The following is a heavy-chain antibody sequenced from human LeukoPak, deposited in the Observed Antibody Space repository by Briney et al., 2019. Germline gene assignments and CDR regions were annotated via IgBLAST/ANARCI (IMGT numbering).Heavy chain of an antibody. V-gene: IGHV3-48*03. CDR2: ISSGGSNI. D-gene: IGHD2-2*01. J-gene: IGHJ3*02. Sequence: PGGSLRLSCAASGFTFSSYEMNWVRQAPGKGLEWVSYISSGGSNIKYADSVKGRFTISRGNAKNSVYLQMNSLRAEDTAVYYCARDIKGQYQDAFDIWGQGTMVTVSS. CDR3: ARDIKGQYQDAFDI. CDR1: GFTFSSYE.